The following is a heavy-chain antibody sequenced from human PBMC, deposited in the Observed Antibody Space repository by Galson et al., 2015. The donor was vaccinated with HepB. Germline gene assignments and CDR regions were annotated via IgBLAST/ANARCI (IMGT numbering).Heavy chain of an antibody. D-gene: IGHD3-10*01. V-gene: IGHV3-30*18. CDR2: ISYDGSNK. J-gene: IGHJ4*02. CDR1: GFTFSSYG. Sequence: SLRLSCAASGFTFSSYGMHWVRQAPGKGLEWVAVISYDGSNKYCADSVKGRFTISRDNSKNTLYLQMNSLRAEDTAVYYCAKDSNWDYYGSGSYLLGYWGQGTLVTVSS. CDR3: AKDSNWDYYGSGSYLLGY.